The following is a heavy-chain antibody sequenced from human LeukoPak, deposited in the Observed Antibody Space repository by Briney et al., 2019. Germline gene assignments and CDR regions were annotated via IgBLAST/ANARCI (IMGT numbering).Heavy chain of an antibody. CDR2: IITIFGTT. D-gene: IGHD3-10*01. CDR3: AREIYGSGLDS. CDR1: GGTFSSFG. J-gene: IGHJ4*02. V-gene: IGHV1-69*13. Sequence: ASVKVSCKASGGTFSSFGISWVRQVPGQGLEWMGGIITIFGTTNYGQNFQGRVTITADESTSTAYMELSSLRYDDTAVYYCAREIYGSGLDSWGQGTLVTVSS.